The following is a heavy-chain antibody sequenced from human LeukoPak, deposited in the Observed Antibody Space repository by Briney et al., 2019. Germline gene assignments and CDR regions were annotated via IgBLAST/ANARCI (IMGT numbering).Heavy chain of an antibody. CDR3: ARDHVIKQAPPGY. D-gene: IGHD3-10*01. J-gene: IGHJ4*02. V-gene: IGHV3-7*01. CDR1: GFTFSSYY. CDR2: IKQDGSEK. Sequence: GGSLRLSCAASGFTFSSYYMTWVRQAPGKGLEWVANIKQDGSEKYYVDSVKGRFTISRDNAKNSLYLQMNSLRAEDTAVYYCARDHVIKQAPPGYWGQGTLVTVSS.